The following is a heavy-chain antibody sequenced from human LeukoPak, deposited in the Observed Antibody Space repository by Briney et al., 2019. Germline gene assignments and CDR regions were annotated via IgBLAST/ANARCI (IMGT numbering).Heavy chain of an antibody. CDR1: GFTFSINW. J-gene: IGHJ4*02. CDR3: ARDSGYVDY. D-gene: IGHD3-22*01. Sequence: GGSLRLSCAASGFTFSINWMTWVRQAPGKGLEWLANTNPEGGDKYYVDSVKGRFTISRDSAKNSVFLHLNSLRAEDTAVYYCARDSGYVDYWGQGTLVTVSS. CDR2: TNPEGGDK. V-gene: IGHV3-7*01.